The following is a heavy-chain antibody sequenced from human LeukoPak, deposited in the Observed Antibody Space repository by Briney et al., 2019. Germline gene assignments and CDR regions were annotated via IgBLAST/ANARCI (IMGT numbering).Heavy chain of an antibody. D-gene: IGHD4-17*01. CDR3: AKDQGDYGDYIGY. CDR1: GFTFSNFA. CDR2: IRSTGDST. Sequence: PGGSLRLSCAASGFTFSNFAIHWVRQAPGKGLEFVSGIRSTGDSTYYANSAKGRFTISRDNSKNTLYLQMVSLRAEDMAVYYCAKDQGDYGDYIGYWGQGTLVTVSS. J-gene: IGHJ4*02. V-gene: IGHV3-64*01.